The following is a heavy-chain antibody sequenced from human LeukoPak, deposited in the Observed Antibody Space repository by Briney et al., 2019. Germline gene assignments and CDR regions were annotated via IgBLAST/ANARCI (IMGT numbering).Heavy chain of an antibody. CDR3: AREASAAYYYDSSGYYWEDY. V-gene: IGHV3-21*01. CDR2: ISSSSSYI. CDR1: GFTFSSYS. J-gene: IGHJ4*02. D-gene: IGHD3-22*01. Sequence: PGGSLRLSCAASGFTFSSYSMNWVRQAPGKGLEWVSSISSSSSYIYYADSVKGRFTISRDNAKNSLYLPMNSLRAEDTAVYYCAREASAAYYYDSSGYYWEDYWGQGTLVTVSS.